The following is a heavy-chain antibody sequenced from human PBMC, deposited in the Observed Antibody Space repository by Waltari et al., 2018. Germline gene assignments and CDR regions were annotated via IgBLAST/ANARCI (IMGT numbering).Heavy chain of an antibody. Sequence: QLQLQESGPGLVKPSETLSLTCTVSGGSISSSSYYWGWIRQPPGKGLEWIGSIYYSGSTYYNPSLKSRVTISVDTSKNQFSLKLSSVTAADTAVYYCARDPPPYSGYDPPVYWGQGTLVTVSS. D-gene: IGHD5-12*01. J-gene: IGHJ4*02. CDR2: IYYSGST. CDR1: GGSISSSSYY. CDR3: ARDPPPYSGYDPPVY. V-gene: IGHV4-39*07.